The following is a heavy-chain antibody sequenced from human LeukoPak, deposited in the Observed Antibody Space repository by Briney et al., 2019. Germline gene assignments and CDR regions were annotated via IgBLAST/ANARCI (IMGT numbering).Heavy chain of an antibody. J-gene: IGHJ4*02. Sequence: GASVKVSCKASGYTFTSHEINWVRQATGQGLEWMGWMNPNSGNTGYAQKFQGRVTMTRNTSISTAYMELSSLRSGDTAVYYCAGGTRTEDYWGQGTLVTVSS. CDR3: AGGTRTEDY. V-gene: IGHV1-8*01. D-gene: IGHD1-14*01. CDR1: GYTFTSHE. CDR2: MNPNSGNT.